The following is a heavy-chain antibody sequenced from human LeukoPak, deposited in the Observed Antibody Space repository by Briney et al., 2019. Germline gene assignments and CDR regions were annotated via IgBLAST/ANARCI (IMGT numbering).Heavy chain of an antibody. CDR3: ARWAVTSSSWYYYYYYMDV. D-gene: IGHD6-13*01. Sequence: PSETLSLTCTISDDSISNSRYFWAWIRQSPGKGLEWLASINHSGSTNYNPSLKSRVTISVDTSKNQFSLKLSSVTAADTAVYYCARWAVTSSSWYYYYYYMDVWGKGTTVTVSS. J-gene: IGHJ6*03. CDR2: INHSGST. CDR1: DDSISNSRYF. V-gene: IGHV4-39*07.